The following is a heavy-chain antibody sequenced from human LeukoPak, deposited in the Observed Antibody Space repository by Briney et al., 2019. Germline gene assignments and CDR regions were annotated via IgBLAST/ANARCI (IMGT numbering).Heavy chain of an antibody. D-gene: IGHD2-8*02. CDR1: GFTFSNYY. Sequence: PGGSLRLSCEASGFTFSNYYMTWVRQAPGRGLESLSYISGCGGVIYYADSVKGRFTISRDNAKNSLYLQMNSLRAEDTAVYYCAADITGYFDYWGQGALVTVSS. CDR2: ISGCGGVI. J-gene: IGHJ4*02. V-gene: IGHV3-11*01. CDR3: AADITGYFDY.